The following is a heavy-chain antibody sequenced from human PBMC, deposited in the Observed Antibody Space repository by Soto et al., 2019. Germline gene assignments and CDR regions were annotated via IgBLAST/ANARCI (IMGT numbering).Heavy chain of an antibody. CDR1: GFSFSGYA. D-gene: IGHD6-6*01. Sequence: EVQLLESGGGLVQPGGSLRLSCVASGFSFSGYAMSWVRQAPGKGLVWVSSITGTGVSIYYADSVRGRFTISRDNSKNTLYLQMSSLRAEDAARYYCAKDSIPYSSSYDLDHWARGALVTVSS. V-gene: IGHV3-23*01. CDR3: AKDSIPYSSSYDLDH. CDR2: ITGTGVSI. J-gene: IGHJ4*02.